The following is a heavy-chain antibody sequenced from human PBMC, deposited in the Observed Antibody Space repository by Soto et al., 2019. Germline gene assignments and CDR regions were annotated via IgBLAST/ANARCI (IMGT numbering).Heavy chain of an antibody. CDR1: GYIFTNYG. CDR3: ARGGRQWFDSGEDY. D-gene: IGHD3-10*01. V-gene: IGHV1-18*01. Sequence: ASVKVSCKASGYIFTNYGITWVRQAPGQGLEWMGWISTYNGHTNYAQNLQGRVTMTTDTSTSTAYMELRSLNSDDTAMYYCARGGRQWFDSGEDYWGQGTPVTVPQ. J-gene: IGHJ4*02. CDR2: ISTYNGHT.